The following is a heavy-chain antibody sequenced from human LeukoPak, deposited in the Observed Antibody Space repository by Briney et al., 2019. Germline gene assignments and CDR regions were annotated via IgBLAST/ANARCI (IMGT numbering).Heavy chain of an antibody. D-gene: IGHD4-11*01. J-gene: IGHJ6*03. CDR3: ASSGTTNNYYMDV. V-gene: IGHV5-51*01. CDR1: GYSFTSYW. CDR2: IYPGDSDT. Sequence: GESLKISCKGPGYSFTSYWIGWVRQMPGKGLEWMGIIYPGDSDTRYSPSFQGQVTISADKSISTAYLQWSSLKASDTAMYYCASSGTTNNYYMDVWGKGTTVTVSS.